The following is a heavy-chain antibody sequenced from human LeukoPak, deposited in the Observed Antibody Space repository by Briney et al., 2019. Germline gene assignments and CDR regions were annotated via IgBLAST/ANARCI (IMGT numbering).Heavy chain of an antibody. J-gene: IGHJ3*02. CDR1: GASISISGYY. Sequence: SETLSLTCTVSGASISISGYYWGWIRQPPGQGLEWIGSIYYSGSTYYSPSLMSRVTISVDTSKNQFSLKLSSVTAADTAVYYCARTNQISETAFDIWGQGTMVIVSS. D-gene: IGHD1-14*01. CDR3: ARTNQISETAFDI. V-gene: IGHV4-39*07. CDR2: IYYSGST.